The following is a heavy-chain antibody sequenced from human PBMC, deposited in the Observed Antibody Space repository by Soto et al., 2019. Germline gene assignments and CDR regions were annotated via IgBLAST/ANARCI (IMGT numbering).Heavy chain of an antibody. V-gene: IGHV1-2*02. CDR1: GYTFTGYY. CDR2: INPNSGGT. Sequence: GSSVKVSCKASGYTFTGYYMHWVRQAPGQGLEWMGWINPNSGGTTYAQKFQGRVTMTRDTSISTAYLELSRLRSDDTAVYYCARRSGYSSNLFDYWGQGTLVTVSS. CDR3: ARRSGYSSNLFDY. J-gene: IGHJ4*02. D-gene: IGHD5-12*01.